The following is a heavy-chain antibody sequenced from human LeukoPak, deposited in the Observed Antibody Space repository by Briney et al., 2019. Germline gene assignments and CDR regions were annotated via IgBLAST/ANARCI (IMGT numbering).Heavy chain of an antibody. CDR3: ARERSGWYDWYFDL. CDR1: GYTFTSYA. CDR2: INAGNGNT. J-gene: IGHJ2*01. Sequence: ASVTVSCKASGYTFTSYAMHWVRQAPGQRLEWMGWINAGNGNTKYSQTFQGRVTITRDTSASTAYMELSGLRSEDTAVYYCARERSGWYDWYFDLWGRGTLVTVSS. D-gene: IGHD6-19*01. V-gene: IGHV1-3*01.